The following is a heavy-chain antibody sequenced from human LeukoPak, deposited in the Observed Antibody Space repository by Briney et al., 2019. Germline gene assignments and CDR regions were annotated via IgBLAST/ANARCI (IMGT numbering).Heavy chain of an antibody. CDR1: GYTFTSYY. CDR3: ARAPKSGSGSLEGSWFDP. CDR2: INPSGGST. D-gene: IGHD3-10*01. V-gene: IGHV1-46*01. J-gene: IGHJ5*02. Sequence: GASVKVSCKASGYTFTSYYVHWVRQAPGQGLEWMGIINPSGGSTSYAQKFQGRVTMTRDTSTSTVYMELSSLRSEDTAVYYCARAPKSGSGSLEGSWFDPWGQGTLVTVSS.